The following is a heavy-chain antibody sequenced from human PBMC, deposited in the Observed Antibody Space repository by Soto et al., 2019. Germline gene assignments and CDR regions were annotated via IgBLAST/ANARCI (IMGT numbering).Heavy chain of an antibody. D-gene: IGHD3-10*01. CDR3: ARGSSMVRGVIKNYYYYYYMDV. Sequence: ASVKVSCKASGYTFTSYDINWVRQATGQGLEWMGWMNPNSGNTGYAQKFQGRVTMTRNTSISTAYMELSSLRSEDTAVYYCARGSSMVRGVIKNYYYYYYMDVWGKGTTVTVSS. CDR2: MNPNSGNT. CDR1: GYTFTSYD. J-gene: IGHJ6*03. V-gene: IGHV1-8*01.